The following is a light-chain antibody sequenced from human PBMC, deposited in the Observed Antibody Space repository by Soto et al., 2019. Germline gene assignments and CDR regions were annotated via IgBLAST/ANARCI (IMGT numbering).Light chain of an antibody. Sequence: FRASQPISTWLAWYQEKPGKAPKLLIYDASSLEGGVPSRFSGSGSGKELTLPTSRPHPAAFATYYCPHSTSWTFGQGTKVDIK. CDR2: DAS. V-gene: IGKV1-5*01. CDR3: PHSTSWT. J-gene: IGKJ1*01. CDR1: QPISTW.